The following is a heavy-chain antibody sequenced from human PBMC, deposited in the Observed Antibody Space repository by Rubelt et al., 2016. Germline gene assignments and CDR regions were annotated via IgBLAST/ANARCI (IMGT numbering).Heavy chain of an antibody. CDR3: ARAHDFWSGYYVY. J-gene: IGHJ4*02. V-gene: IGHV4-31*03. CDR2: IYYSGST. CDR1: GGSISSGGYY. D-gene: IGHD3-3*01. Sequence: QLQLQESGPGLVKPSETLSLTCTVSGGSISSGGYYWSWIRQHPGKGLEWIGYIYYSGSTYYNPSLKGGVTISVDTSKNQFSLKLSSVTAADTAVYYCARAHDFWSGYYVYWGQGTLVTVSS.